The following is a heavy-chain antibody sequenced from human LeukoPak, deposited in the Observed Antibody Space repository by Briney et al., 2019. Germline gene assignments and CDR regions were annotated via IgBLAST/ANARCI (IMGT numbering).Heavy chain of an antibody. Sequence: PGGSLRLSCAASGFTFSSYAVTWVRQAPGKGLEWASGITGSGDTTFYADSVKGRFTISRDNSKNTLYLQMHSLRAEDTAVYYCVKDYSTIAAAANPLFDYWGQGALVTVSS. CDR2: ITGSGDTT. V-gene: IGHV3-23*01. J-gene: IGHJ4*02. D-gene: IGHD6-13*01. CDR3: VKDYSTIAAAANPLFDY. CDR1: GFTFSSYA.